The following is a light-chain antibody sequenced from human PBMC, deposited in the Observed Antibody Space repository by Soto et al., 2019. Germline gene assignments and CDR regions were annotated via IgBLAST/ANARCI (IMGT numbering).Light chain of an antibody. CDR2: KAS. CDR1: QNIDSG. J-gene: IGKJ1*01. Sequence: DIQMTQSPSTLSASVGDRVTITCRASQNIDSGLAWYQQKPGKAPKLLIYKASTLESGVQLRFSGSGSGTEFTLTITSLQPDDFATYYCQQYHFFWTFVQGTRVEIK. CDR3: QQYHFFWT. V-gene: IGKV1-5*03.